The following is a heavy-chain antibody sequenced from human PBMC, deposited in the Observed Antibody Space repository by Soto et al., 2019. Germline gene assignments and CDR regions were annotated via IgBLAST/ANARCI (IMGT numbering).Heavy chain of an antibody. D-gene: IGHD3-10*01. J-gene: IGHJ6*02. Sequence: EVRLVESGGGLVKTGGSLRIYYAASGFTFSSYTMNWVRQAPGKGLEWVANINGVGTYVYYIDSVQGRFTISRDNAKNSVYLQMSSLRVEDTAVYYCVRVGITFMRGRIRGDQYGLDIWGQGTTVTVSS. CDR2: INGVGTYV. CDR1: GFTFSSYT. CDR3: VRVGITFMRGRIRGDQYGLDI. V-gene: IGHV3-21*01.